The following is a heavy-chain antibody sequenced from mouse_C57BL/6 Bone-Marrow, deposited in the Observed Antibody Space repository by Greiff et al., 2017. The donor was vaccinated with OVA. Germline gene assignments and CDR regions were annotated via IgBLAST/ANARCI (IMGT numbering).Heavy chain of an antibody. V-gene: IGHV1-81*01. J-gene: IGHJ3*01. CDR2: IYPRSGNT. Sequence: QVQLKQSGAELARPGASVKLSCKASGYTFTSYGISWVKQRTGQGLEWIGEIYPRSGNTYYNEKFKGKATLTADKSSSTAYMELRSLTSEDSAVYFCARGGLLRSAWFAYWGQGTLVTVSA. CDR3: ARGGLLRSAWFAY. D-gene: IGHD1-1*01. CDR1: GYTFTSYG.